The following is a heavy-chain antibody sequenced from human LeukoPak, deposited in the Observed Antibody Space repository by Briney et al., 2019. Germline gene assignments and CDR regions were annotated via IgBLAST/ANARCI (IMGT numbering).Heavy chain of an antibody. CDR3: AREDIVVVPAAPRAYYYYGMDV. Sequence: GGSLRLSCAASGFTFSSYWMHWVRQAPGKGLVWVSRINSDGSSTSYADSVKGRFTISRDNAKNTLYLQMNSLRAEDTAVYYCAREDIVVVPAAPRAYYYYGMDVWGQGTTVTVSS. D-gene: IGHD2-2*01. J-gene: IGHJ6*02. CDR1: GFTFSSYW. CDR2: INSDGSST. V-gene: IGHV3-74*01.